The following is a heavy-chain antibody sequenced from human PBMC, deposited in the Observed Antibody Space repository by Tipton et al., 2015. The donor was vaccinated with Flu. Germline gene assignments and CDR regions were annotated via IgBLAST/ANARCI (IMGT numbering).Heavy chain of an antibody. CDR2: IYSGGST. CDR1: GFTVSTNY. J-gene: IGHJ6*02. CDR3: ARTGEDV. V-gene: IGHV3-66*01. Sequence: AVSGFTVSTNYMTWVRQAPGKGLELVSVIYSGGSTYYADSVKGRFTISRDNAKNSLYLQMNSLRAEDTAVYYCARTGEDVWGQGTTVTVSS. D-gene: IGHD1-1*01.